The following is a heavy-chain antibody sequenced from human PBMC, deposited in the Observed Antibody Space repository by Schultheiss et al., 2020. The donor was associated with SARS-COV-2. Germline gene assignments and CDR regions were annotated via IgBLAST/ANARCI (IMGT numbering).Heavy chain of an antibody. V-gene: IGHV1-46*01. D-gene: IGHD3-10*01. Sequence: ASVKVSCKASGYTFTSYYMHWVRQAPGQGLEWMGIINPSGGSTSYAQKFQGRVIMTADTSSSTVYMDLRSLTSDDTAVYYCARSGDLPYYYYGLDVWGQGTTVTVSS. CDR2: INPSGGST. J-gene: IGHJ6*02. CDR1: GYTFTSYY. CDR3: ARSGDLPYYYYGLDV.